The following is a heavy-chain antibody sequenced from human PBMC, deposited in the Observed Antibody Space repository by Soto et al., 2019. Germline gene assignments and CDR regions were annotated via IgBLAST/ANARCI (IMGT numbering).Heavy chain of an antibody. CDR3: VGSGYSPFDY. Sequence: SETLSLTCTVSGGSISSSSYYWGWIRQPPGKGLEWIGSLYYSGSTYYNPSLKSRVTISVDTSKNQFSLKLSSVTAADSAVYYCVGSGYSPFDYWGQGTLVTVSS. CDR2: LYYSGST. V-gene: IGHV4-39*01. D-gene: IGHD3-22*01. CDR1: GGSISSSSYY. J-gene: IGHJ4*02.